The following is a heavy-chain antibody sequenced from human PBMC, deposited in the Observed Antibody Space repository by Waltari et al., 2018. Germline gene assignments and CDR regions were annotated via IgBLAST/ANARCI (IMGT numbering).Heavy chain of an antibody. V-gene: IGHV3-23*03. CDR3: AKGGAYEGAFDI. CDR2: IYSGGSST. J-gene: IGHJ3*02. Sequence: EVQLLESGGGLVQPGGSLRLSCAASGFTFSSYAMSWVRPAPGKGLEWVSVIYSGGSSTYYADSVKGRFTISRDNSKNTLYLQMNSLRAEDTAVYYCAKGGAYEGAFDIWGQGTMVTVSS. D-gene: IGHD5-12*01. CDR1: GFTFSSYA.